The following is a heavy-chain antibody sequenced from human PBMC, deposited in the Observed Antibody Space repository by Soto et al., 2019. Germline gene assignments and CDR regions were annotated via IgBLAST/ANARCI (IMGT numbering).Heavy chain of an antibody. CDR2: ISWDSGSI. J-gene: IGHJ4*02. D-gene: IGHD3-22*01. Sequence: EVQLVESGGGLVQPGRSLRLSCAASGFTFDDYAVHWVRQAPGKGLEWVSGISWDSGSIGYADSVKGRFTISRDNAKNSLYLQMNSLRAEDTSLYYCAKDLRHYYDSSALDYWGQGPLVNVSA. V-gene: IGHV3-9*01. CDR3: AKDLRHYYDSSALDY. CDR1: GFTFDDYA.